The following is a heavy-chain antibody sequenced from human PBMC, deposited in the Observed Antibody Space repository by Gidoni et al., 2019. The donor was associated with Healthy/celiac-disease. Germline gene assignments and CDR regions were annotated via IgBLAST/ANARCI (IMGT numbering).Heavy chain of an antibody. CDR1: GGSISSYY. J-gene: IGHJ5*02. CDR3: ARDTSGSYKYNWFDP. Sequence: QVQLQESGPGLVKPSETLSLTCTVSGGSISSYYWSWIRKPPGKGLEWIGYIYYSGSTNYNPSLKSRVTISVDTSKNQFSLKLSSVTAADTAVYYCARDTSGSYKYNWFDPWGQGTLVTVSS. D-gene: IGHD1-26*01. CDR2: IYYSGST. V-gene: IGHV4-59*01.